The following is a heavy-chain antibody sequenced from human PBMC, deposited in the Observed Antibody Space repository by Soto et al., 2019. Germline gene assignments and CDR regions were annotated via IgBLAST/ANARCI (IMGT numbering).Heavy chain of an antibody. Sequence: QVQLVQSGAEVKRPGASVKVSCKASGYTFTNFDLNWVRQAPGQGLEWMGWMNPNSGDTGYAHKFQGRVTMTRDTSINTADMELSSLKSEDTAVYFCARPGATFCGGDCDSDYWGQGTWVIVSS. J-gene: IGHJ4*02. D-gene: IGHD2-21*02. CDR3: ARPGATFCGGDCDSDY. CDR2: MNPNSGDT. V-gene: IGHV1-8*02. CDR1: GYTFTNFD.